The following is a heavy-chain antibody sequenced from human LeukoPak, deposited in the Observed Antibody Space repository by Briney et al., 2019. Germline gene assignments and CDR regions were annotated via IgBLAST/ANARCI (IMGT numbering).Heavy chain of an antibody. CDR1: GSTFSRYW. CDR2: IKQDGSEK. Sequence: GGSLRLSCAASGSTFSRYWMSWVRQTPEKGLEWVANIKQDGSEKNYVDSVKGRFTISRDNAKNSLYLQMNSLRAEDTAVYYCASAAGWELGYWGQGTLVAVSS. CDR3: ASAAGWELGY. V-gene: IGHV3-7*01. J-gene: IGHJ1*01. D-gene: IGHD3-10*01.